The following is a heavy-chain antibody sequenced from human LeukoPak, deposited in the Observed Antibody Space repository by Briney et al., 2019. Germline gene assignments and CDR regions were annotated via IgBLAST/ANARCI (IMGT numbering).Heavy chain of an antibody. J-gene: IGHJ5*02. CDR2: ISYSGST. Sequence: PSETLSLTCTVSGGSISSSSYYWGWIRQPPGKGLEWIGSISYSGSTSYNPSLKSRVTILVDASKNQLSLRLNSMTAADTAVYYCARGERITMIVVVSNWFDPWGQGTLVIVSS. D-gene: IGHD3-22*01. V-gene: IGHV4-39*07. CDR1: GGSISSSSYY. CDR3: ARGERITMIVVVSNWFDP.